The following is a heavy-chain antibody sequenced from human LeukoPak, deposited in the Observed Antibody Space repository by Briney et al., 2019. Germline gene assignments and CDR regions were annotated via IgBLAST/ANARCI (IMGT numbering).Heavy chain of an antibody. J-gene: IGHJ4*02. V-gene: IGHV3-48*01. Sequence: AGGSLRLSCAASGFTFSSYSMNWVRQAPGKGLEWVSYISSSSSTIYYADPVKGRFTISRDNAKNSLYLQMNSLRAEDTAVYYCARDVRNTEAYWGQGTLVTVSS. CDR1: GFTFSSYS. D-gene: IGHD2-2*02. CDR2: ISSSSSTI. CDR3: ARDVRNTEAY.